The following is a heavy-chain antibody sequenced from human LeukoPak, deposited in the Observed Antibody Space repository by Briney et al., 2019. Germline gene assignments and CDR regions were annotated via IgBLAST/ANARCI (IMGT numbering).Heavy chain of an antibody. CDR2: ISWNSGSI. D-gene: IGHD3-22*01. V-gene: IGHV3-9*01. Sequence: GGSLRLSCAASGFTFDDYAMHWVRQAPGKGLEWVSGISWNSGSIGYADSVKGRFTISRDNAKNSLYLRMNSLRAEDTALYYCAKTDYYDSSGYYSYWGQGTLVTVSS. CDR1: GFTFDDYA. J-gene: IGHJ4*02. CDR3: AKTDYYDSSGYYSY.